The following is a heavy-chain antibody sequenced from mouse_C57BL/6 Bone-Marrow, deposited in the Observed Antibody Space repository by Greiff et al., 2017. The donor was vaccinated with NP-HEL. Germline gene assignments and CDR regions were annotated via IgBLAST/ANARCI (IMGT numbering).Heavy chain of an antibody. CDR1: GYTFTSYW. Sequence: QVQLQQPGAELVKPGASVKMSCKASGYTFTSYWITWVKQRPGQGLEWIGDIYPGSGSPNYNETFKSTATLTVATSSSPAYLQLSSLTSEDYAVYYCARSFYYYGSSYEIFDYWGQGTTLTVSS. CDR2: IYPGSGSP. D-gene: IGHD1-1*01. CDR3: ARSFYYYGSSYEIFDY. V-gene: IGHV1-55*01. J-gene: IGHJ2*01.